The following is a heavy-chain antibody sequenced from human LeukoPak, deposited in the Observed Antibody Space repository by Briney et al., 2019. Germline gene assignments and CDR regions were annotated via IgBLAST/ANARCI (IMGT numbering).Heavy chain of an antibody. D-gene: IGHD1-7*01. CDR1: GGSFSGYY. V-gene: IGHV4-31*11. J-gene: IGHJ5*02. CDR2: IYYSGST. Sequence: PSETLSLTCAVYGGSFSGYYWSWIRQHPGKGLEWIGYIYYSGSTYYNPSLKSRVTISVDTSKNQFSLKLSSVTAADTAVYYCARITGTTRYDWFDPWGQGTLVTVSS. CDR3: ARITGTTRYDWFDP.